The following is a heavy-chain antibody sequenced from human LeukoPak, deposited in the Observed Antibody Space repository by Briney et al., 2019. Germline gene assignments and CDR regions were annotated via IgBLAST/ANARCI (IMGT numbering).Heavy chain of an antibody. V-gene: IGHV3-23*01. CDR1: DFAFTSSG. D-gene: IGHD5-24*01. J-gene: IGHJ4*02. Sequence: PGGSLRLSCTASDFAFTSSGMSWVRQVPGTGLEWVSFISPTGLSTYYADSVKGRFTVSRDNSKNTLYLQMNSLRAEDTAIYYCARGGYRAMAYFDYWGQGTLVTVSS. CDR2: ISPTGLST. CDR3: ARGGYRAMAYFDY.